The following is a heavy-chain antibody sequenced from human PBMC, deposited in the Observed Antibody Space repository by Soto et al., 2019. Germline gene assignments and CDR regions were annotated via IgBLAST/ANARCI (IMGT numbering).Heavy chain of an antibody. J-gene: IGHJ6*02. CDR3: AKDGGLVWFGECPMDV. V-gene: IGHV3-23*01. CDR1: GFTFSSYA. Sequence: PGGSLRLSCAASGFTFSSYAMSWVRQAPGKGLEWVSAISGSGGSTYYADSVKGRFTISRDNSKNTLYLQMNSLRAEDTAVYYCAKDGGLVWFGECPMDVWGQGTTVTVSS. D-gene: IGHD3-10*01. CDR2: ISGSGGST.